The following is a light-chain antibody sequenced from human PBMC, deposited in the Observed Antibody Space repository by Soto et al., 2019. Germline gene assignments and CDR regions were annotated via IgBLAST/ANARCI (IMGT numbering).Light chain of an antibody. CDR3: SSYTSTSTQV. CDR2: DVD. J-gene: IGLJ1*01. V-gene: IGLV2-14*01. Sequence: QSALTQPASVSGSPGQSITISCTGTSSDVGGYNSVSWYQQHPGKAPKLMIYDVDHRPSGVSNRFSGSKSGNTASLTISGLQAEDEADYYCSSYTSTSTQVFGTGTKLTVL. CDR1: SSDVGGYNS.